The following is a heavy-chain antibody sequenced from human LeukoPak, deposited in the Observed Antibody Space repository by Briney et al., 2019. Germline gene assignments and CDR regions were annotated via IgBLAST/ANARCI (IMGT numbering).Heavy chain of an antibody. J-gene: IGHJ4*02. V-gene: IGHV3-21*01. D-gene: IGHD3-22*01. CDR3: ARGISGTSGYSFRGLDY. Sequence: GGSLRLSCAASGFTFTTYSMNWVRQAPGKELEWVSSISSTRRYIYYANSGKGRFTISRDKAKNSLCMQMNRVRAEDTAVYYCARGISGTSGYSFRGLDYWGQGPLITVSS. CDR2: ISSTRRYI. CDR1: GFTFTTYS.